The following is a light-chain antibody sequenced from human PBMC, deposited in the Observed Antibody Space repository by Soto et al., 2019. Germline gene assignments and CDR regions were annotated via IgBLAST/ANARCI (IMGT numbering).Light chain of an antibody. Sequence: QLVLTQSSSASASLGSSVKLTCTLSSGHSSYIIAWHQQQPGKAPRYLMKLEGSGSYNKGSGVPDRFSGSSSGADRYLTISNLQFEDEADYYCETWDSNTSYWVFGGGTKLTVL. V-gene: IGLV4-60*02. CDR2: LEGSGSY. CDR3: ETWDSNTSYWV. J-gene: IGLJ3*02. CDR1: SGHSSYI.